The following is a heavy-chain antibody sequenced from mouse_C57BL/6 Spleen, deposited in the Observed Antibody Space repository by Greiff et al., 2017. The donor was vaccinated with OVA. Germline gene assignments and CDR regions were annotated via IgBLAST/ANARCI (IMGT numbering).Heavy chain of an antibody. J-gene: IGHJ4*01. Sequence: QVQLQQPGAELVKPGASVKLSCKASGYTFTSYWMQWVKQRPGQGLEWIGEIDPSDSYTNYNQKFKGKATLTVDTSSSTAYMQLSSLTSEDSAVDYCARGNPLYAMDYWGQGTSVTVSS. CDR2: IDPSDSYT. D-gene: IGHD2-1*01. CDR3: ARGNPLYAMDY. CDR1: GYTFTSYW. V-gene: IGHV1-50*01.